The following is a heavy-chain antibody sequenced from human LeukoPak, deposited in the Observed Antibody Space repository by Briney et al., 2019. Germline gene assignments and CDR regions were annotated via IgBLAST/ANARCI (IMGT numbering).Heavy chain of an antibody. CDR3: ARDSMVRGLDY. CDR1: XXTFTSYG. Sequence: SVKVSCXASXXTFTSYGISWVRQAPGQGLEWMGWISAYNGNTNYAQKLQGRVTMTTDTSTSTAYMELRSLRSDDTAVYYCARDSMVRGLDYWGQGTLVTVSS. D-gene: IGHD3-10*01. V-gene: IGHV1-18*01. J-gene: IGHJ4*02. CDR2: ISAYNGNT.